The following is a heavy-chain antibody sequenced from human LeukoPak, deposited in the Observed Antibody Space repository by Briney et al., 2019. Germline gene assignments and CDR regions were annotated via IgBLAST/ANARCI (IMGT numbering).Heavy chain of an antibody. CDR3: ARGTGFGDQSRHGMGV. CDR2: INHSGST. D-gene: IGHD3-10*01. J-gene: IGHJ6*02. V-gene: IGHV4-34*01. CDR1: GGSFSGYY. Sequence: SETLSLTCAVYGGSFSGYYWSWIPQPPGRGLEGMGEINHSGSTNYNPSLKSRVTISVDTSKNQFSLKLSSVTAADTAVYYRARGTGFGDQSRHGMGVWGQGTTVTVSS.